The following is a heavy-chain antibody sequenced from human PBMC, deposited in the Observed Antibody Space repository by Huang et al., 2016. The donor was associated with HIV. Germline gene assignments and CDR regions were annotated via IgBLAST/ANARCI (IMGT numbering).Heavy chain of an antibody. J-gene: IGHJ2*01. CDR2: IYYRGGT. Sequence: QVQLQESGPGLVKPSETLSLTCTVSGGSISSHHYSWIRQPPGKGLEWIGIIYYRGGTNYVPSLKSRATVSLGTSKNHFSLRRRSVTAADTAVYYCARVARGPNWYFDLWGRGTLVTVSS. CDR1: GGSISSHH. D-gene: IGHD2-15*01. V-gene: IGHV4-59*11. CDR3: ARVARGPNWYFDL.